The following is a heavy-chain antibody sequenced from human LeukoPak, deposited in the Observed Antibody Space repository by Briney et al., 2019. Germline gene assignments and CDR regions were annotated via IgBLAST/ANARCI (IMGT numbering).Heavy chain of an antibody. CDR2: ISSSSTYI. CDR3: ARFQGAHY. Sequence: GGSLRLSCAAPGFTFSSYSMNWVRQAPGMGLEWVSSISSSSTYIYYADSVKGRFTISRDNTKNSLYLQMNSLRAEDTAVYYCARFQGAHYWGQGTLVTVSS. V-gene: IGHV3-21*01. CDR1: GFTFSSYS. J-gene: IGHJ4*02. D-gene: IGHD4/OR15-4a*01.